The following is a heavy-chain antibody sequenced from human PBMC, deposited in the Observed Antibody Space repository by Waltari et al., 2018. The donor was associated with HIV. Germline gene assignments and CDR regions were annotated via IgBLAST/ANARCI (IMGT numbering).Heavy chain of an antibody. Sequence: QVQLQESGPGLVKSSQTLSLTCTVSGGSISSGNYYWNWIRQHPGKGLEWIVYIQHSGSTYYNPSLKSRVSISVNTSKNQFSLNLTSVTAADTAVYYCARVSDSYGTVFEYWGQGTLVSVSS. V-gene: IGHV4-31*03. CDR1: GGSISSGNYY. D-gene: IGHD3-10*01. J-gene: IGHJ4*02. CDR2: IQHSGST. CDR3: ARVSDSYGTVFEY.